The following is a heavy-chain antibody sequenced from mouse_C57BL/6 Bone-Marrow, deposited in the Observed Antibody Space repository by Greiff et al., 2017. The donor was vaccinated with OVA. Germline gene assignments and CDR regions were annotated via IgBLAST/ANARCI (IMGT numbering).Heavy chain of an antibody. CDR3: ARLPFYWYFDV. Sequence: VQLQQSGAELARPGASVKLSCKASGYTFTSYGISWVKQRTGQGLEWIGEIYPRSGNTYYNEKFKGKATLTADKSSSTAYMELRSLTSEDSAVYFCARLPFYWYFDVWGTGTTVTVSS. CDR1: GYTFTSYG. V-gene: IGHV1-81*01. CDR2: IYPRSGNT. J-gene: IGHJ1*03.